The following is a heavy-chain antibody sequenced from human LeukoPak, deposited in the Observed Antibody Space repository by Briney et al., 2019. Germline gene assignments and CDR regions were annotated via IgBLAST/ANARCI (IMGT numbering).Heavy chain of an antibody. CDR1: GFTFSSYA. V-gene: IGHV3-23*01. J-gene: IGHJ2*01. CDR2: ISGSGGST. CDR3: AKDSSDVGYSSGWYGLGYFDL. Sequence: GGSLRLSCAAFGFTFSSYAMNWVRQAPGEGLEWVSVISGSGGSTYYADSVKGRFTISRDNSKNTLYLQMNSLRAEDTAVYYCAKDSSDVGYSSGWYGLGYFDLWGRGTLVTVSS. D-gene: IGHD6-19*01.